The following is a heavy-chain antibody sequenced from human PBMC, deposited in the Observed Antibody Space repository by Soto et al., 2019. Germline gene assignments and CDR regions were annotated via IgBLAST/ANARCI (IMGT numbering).Heavy chain of an antibody. CDR1: GGSISSYY. CDR2: IYYSGST. V-gene: IGHV4-59*01. Sequence: SETLSLTCTVSGGSISSYYWSWIRQPPGKGLEWIGYIYYSGSTNYNPSLKSRVTISVDTSKNQFSLKLSSVTAADTAVYYCARVKGIVIMVPMGYYMDVWGKGTTVTVSS. D-gene: IGHD2-8*01. CDR3: ARVKGIVIMVPMGYYMDV. J-gene: IGHJ6*03.